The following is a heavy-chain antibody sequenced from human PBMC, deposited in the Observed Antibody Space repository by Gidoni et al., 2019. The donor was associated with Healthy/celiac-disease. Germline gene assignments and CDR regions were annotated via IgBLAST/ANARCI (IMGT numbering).Heavy chain of an antibody. CDR3: ARRYYDFWSGYYIGAGWFDP. Sequence: QLQLQESGPGLVKPSETLSLTCTVSGGSISSSSYYWGWIRQPPGEGLEWIGSIYYSGSTYYNPSLKSRVTISVDTSKNQFSLKLSSVTAADTAVYYCARRYYDFWSGYYIGAGWFDPWGQGTLVTVSS. V-gene: IGHV4-39*01. CDR2: IYYSGST. D-gene: IGHD3-3*01. J-gene: IGHJ5*02. CDR1: GGSISSSSYY.